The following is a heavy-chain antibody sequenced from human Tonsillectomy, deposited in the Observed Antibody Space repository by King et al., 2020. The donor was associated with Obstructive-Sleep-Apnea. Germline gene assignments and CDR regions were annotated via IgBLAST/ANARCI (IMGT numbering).Heavy chain of an antibody. D-gene: IGHD2-15*01. J-gene: IGHJ4*02. CDR3: ARDSSYCSGGSCYSADFDY. Sequence: QLQESGPGLVKPSETLSLTCTVSGASFSSYYWSWSRQPPGKGVEGIGNFHDSGGTNYSPSLNRRVTISVATSNNQFSLKLSSVTAADTAVYYCARDSSYCSGGSCYSADFDYWGQGTLVTVSS. CDR2: FHDSGGT. V-gene: IGHV4-59*01. CDR1: GASFSSYY.